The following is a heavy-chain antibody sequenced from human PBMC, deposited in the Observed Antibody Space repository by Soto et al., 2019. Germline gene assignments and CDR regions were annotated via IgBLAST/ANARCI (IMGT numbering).Heavy chain of an antibody. CDR1: GGTFSSYA. CDR3: AREKKYYYDSSGSPGAFDI. V-gene: IGHV1-69*06. Sequence: SSVKVSCKASGGTFSSYAISWVRQAPGQGLEWMGGIIPIFGTANYAQKFQGRVTITADKSTSTAYMELSSLRSEDTAVYYCAREKKYYYDSSGSPGAFDIWSQGTMVTVSS. J-gene: IGHJ3*02. CDR2: IIPIFGTA. D-gene: IGHD3-22*01.